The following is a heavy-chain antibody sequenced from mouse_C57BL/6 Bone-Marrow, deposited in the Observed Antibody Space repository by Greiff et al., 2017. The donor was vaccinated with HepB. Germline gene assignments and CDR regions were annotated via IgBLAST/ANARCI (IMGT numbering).Heavy chain of an antibody. CDR3: ARGGYYAPFDY. D-gene: IGHD2-3*01. J-gene: IGHJ2*01. CDR2: IYPGDGDT. V-gene: IGHV1-80*01. Sequence: QVQLQQSGAELVKPGASVKISCKASGYAFSSYWMNWVKQRPGKGLEWIGQIYPGDGDTNYNGKFKGKATLTADKSSSTAYMQLSSLTSEDSAVYCCARGGYYAPFDYWGQGTTLTVSS. CDR1: GYAFSSYW.